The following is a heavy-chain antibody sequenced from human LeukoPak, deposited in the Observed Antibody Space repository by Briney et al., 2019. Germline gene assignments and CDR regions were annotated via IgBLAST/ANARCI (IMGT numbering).Heavy chain of an antibody. J-gene: IGHJ4*02. V-gene: IGHV3-48*01. CDR1: GFTFSSYS. D-gene: IGHD1-7*01. Sequence: PGGSLRLSCAASGFTFSSYSMNWVRQAPGKGLEWVSYITSSSSTIYYADSVKGRFTIPRDDPHNTLYLQMNSLRAEDTAVYYCARAHNWKYGSFDFWGQGTLVTVSS. CDR2: ITSSSSTI. CDR3: ARAHNWKYGSFDF.